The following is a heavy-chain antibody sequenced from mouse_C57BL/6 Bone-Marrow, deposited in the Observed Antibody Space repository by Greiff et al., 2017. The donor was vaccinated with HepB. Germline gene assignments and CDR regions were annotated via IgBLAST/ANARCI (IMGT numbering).Heavy chain of an antibody. Sequence: GGGLVQPKGSLKLSCAASGFSFNTYAMNWVRQAPGKGLEWVARIRSKSNNYATYYADSVKDRFTISRDDSESMLYLQMNNLKTEDTAMYYCVTGTAAYWGQGTLVTVSA. D-gene: IGHD4-1*01. CDR1: GFSFNTYA. J-gene: IGHJ3*01. CDR3: VTGTAAY. V-gene: IGHV10-1*01. CDR2: IRSKSNNYAT.